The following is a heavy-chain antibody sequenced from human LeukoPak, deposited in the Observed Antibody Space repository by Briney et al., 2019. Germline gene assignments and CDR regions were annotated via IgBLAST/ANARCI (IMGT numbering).Heavy chain of an antibody. Sequence: ASVTVSCKASGYTFTIYDINWVRRAAGQGLEWMGWMNPDSGNTDFAQKFQGRVTMTRNTSISTAYMELSSLTSEDTAVYYCAVHLPGDYLDPWGQGTLVTVSS. CDR1: GYTFTIYD. D-gene: IGHD4-17*01. CDR2: MNPDSGNT. V-gene: IGHV1-8*01. CDR3: AVHLPGDYLDP. J-gene: IGHJ5*02.